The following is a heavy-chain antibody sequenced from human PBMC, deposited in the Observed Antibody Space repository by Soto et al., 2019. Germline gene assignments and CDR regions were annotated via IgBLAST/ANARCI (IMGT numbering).Heavy chain of an antibody. CDR1: GGSISSYC. D-gene: IGHD3-3*02. CDR3: ARGTPRWPLLAY. CDR2: IYYTGAT. V-gene: IGHV4-59*01. J-gene: IGHJ4*02. Sequence: PXXTLSLPCTVSGGSISSYCWRWILQPPGKGLEWIGYIYYTGATNYSPSVKSRVTISVDTSRNQISLKLRSVTAADTAVYYCARGTPRWPLLAYWGQGTLVTVSS.